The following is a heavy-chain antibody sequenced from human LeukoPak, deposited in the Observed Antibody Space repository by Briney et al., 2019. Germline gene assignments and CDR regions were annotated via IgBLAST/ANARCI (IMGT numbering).Heavy chain of an antibody. V-gene: IGHV1-2*02. CDR2: INPNSGGT. CDR3: ARANGAAAGLDY. D-gene: IGHD6-13*01. CDR1: GYTFTGYY. J-gene: IGHJ4*02. Sequence: ASVKVSCKASGYTFTGYYMHWVRQAPGQGLEWMGWINPNSGGTNYARKFQGRVTMTRDTPISTAYMELSRLRSDDTAVYYCARANGAAAGLDYWGQGTLVTVSS.